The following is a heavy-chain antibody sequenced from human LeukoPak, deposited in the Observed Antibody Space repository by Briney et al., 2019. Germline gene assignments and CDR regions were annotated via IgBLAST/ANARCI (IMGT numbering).Heavy chain of an antibody. CDR3: ARERYYYDSSGWYYFDY. CDR2: ISYDGSNK. J-gene: IGHJ4*02. V-gene: IGHV3-30*04. Sequence: GGSLRLSCAASGFTFSSYAMHWVRQAPGKGLEWVAVISYDGSNKYYADSVKGRFTISRDNSKNTLYLQMNSLRAEDTAVYYCARERYYYDSSGWYYFDYWGQGTLVTVSS. D-gene: IGHD3-22*01. CDR1: GFTFSSYA.